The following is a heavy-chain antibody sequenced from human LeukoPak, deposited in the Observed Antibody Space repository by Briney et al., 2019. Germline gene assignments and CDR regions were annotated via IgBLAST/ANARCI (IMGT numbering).Heavy chain of an antibody. CDR3: ARERGVRLGYCSRTSCGKGGRPFDY. CDR1: GYTFTSYG. Sequence: ASVKVSCKASGYTFTSYGISWVRQAPGQGLEWMGWISAYNGNTNYAQKLQGRVTMTTDTSTSTAYMELRSLRSDDTAVYYCARERGVRLGYCSRTSCGKGGRPFDYWGQGTLVTVSS. V-gene: IGHV1-18*01. D-gene: IGHD2-2*01. CDR2: ISAYNGNT. J-gene: IGHJ4*02.